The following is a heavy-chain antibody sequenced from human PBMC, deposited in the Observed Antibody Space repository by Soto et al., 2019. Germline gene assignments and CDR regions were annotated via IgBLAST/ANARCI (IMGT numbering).Heavy chain of an antibody. Sequence: EVQLVESGGGLVQPGGSLRLSCAASGFTFSSYWMHWVRQVPGKGLLWVSRIDEYGSTINYADSVKGRFTISRDNAKNTLYLEMNSLRAEDPARYYCTRDIGGKGAYWGQGILVTVSS. J-gene: IGHJ4*02. CDR3: TRDIGGKGAY. CDR1: GFTFSSYW. CDR2: IDEYGSTI. D-gene: IGHD3-10*01. V-gene: IGHV3-74*01.